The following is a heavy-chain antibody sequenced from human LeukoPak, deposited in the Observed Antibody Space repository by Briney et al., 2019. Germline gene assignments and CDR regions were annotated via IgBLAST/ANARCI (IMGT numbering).Heavy chain of an antibody. CDR3: ARGRGLRYFDWLDY. CDR1: GGSISSSSYY. J-gene: IGHJ4*02. D-gene: IGHD3-9*01. Sequence: PSETLSLTCTVSGGSISSSSYYWGWIRQPPGKGLEWIGSIYYSGSTYYNPSLKSRVTISVDTSKNQFSLKLSSVTAADTAVYYCARGRGLRYFDWLDYWGQGTLVTVSS. CDR2: IYYSGST. V-gene: IGHV4-39*07.